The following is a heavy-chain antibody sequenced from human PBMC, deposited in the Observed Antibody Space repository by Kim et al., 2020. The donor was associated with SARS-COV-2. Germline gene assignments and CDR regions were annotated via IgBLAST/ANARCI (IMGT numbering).Heavy chain of an antibody. V-gene: IGHV3-43*02. Sequence: GGSLRLSCAASGFTFKDHAMHWVRQVPGKGLEWVSLISGDGDNTYYADSVRGRFTLSRDNNKNSLYLQMNSLTTEDTALYYCAKDVRYFDWLLSGDYYYYFGLDVWGQGTSVTVFS. CDR3: AKDVRYFDWLLSGDYYYYFGLDV. CDR2: ISGDGDNT. CDR1: GFTFKDHA. D-gene: IGHD3-9*01. J-gene: IGHJ6*02.